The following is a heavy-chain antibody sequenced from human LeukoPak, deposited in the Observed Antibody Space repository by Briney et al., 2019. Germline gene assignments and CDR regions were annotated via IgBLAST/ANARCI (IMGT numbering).Heavy chain of an antibody. CDR2: IYYSGST. D-gene: IGHD3-22*01. J-gene: IGHJ4*02. CDR3: ARVRVSSSSHPWYFDY. CDR1: RGSMSSYY. Sequence: EPSETLSLTCTVSRGSMSSYYWSWIRQPPGKGLEWIGYIYYSGSTNYNPSLKSRVNISVDTSKNQISLKLTSVTAADTAVYYCARVRVSSSSHPWYFDYWGQGTLATVSP. V-gene: IGHV4-59*01.